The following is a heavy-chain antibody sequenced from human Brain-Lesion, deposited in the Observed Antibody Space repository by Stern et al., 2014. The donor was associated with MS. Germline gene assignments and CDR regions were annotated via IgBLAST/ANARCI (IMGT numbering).Heavy chain of an antibody. D-gene: IGHD3-10*01. J-gene: IGHJ5*01. CDR1: GFTFSNYW. V-gene: IGHV3-74*02. CDR3: ARGERWFDS. CDR2: VNNDGRRT. Sequence: AHLVESGGGFVQPGGSLKLSCAASGFTFSNYWMHWVRQAPGQGLVWVSRVNNDGRRTSYADSVKGRFTMSRDNAKNTLYLQMNSLRVEDTAIYYCARGERWFDSWGQGTLVTVSS.